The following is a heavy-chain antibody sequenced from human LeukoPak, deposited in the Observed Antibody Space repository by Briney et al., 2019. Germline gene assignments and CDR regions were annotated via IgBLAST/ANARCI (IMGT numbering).Heavy chain of an antibody. J-gene: IGHJ4*02. CDR1: GFTFSSYS. D-gene: IGHD4-17*01. CDR2: ISSSSSTI. V-gene: IGHV3-48*01. CDR3: AKHDYGDYVDY. Sequence: PGGSLRLSCAASGFTFSSYSMNWVRQAPGKGLEWVSYISSSSSTIYYADSVKGRFTISRDNAKNSLYLQMNSLRAEDTAVYYCAKHDYGDYVDYWGQGTLVTVSS.